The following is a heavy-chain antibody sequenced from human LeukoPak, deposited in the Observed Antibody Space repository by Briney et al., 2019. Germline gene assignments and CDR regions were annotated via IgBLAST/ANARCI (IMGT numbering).Heavy chain of an antibody. J-gene: IGHJ4*02. Sequence: SETLSLTCTVSGGSISSYHWSWIRQPPGKGLEWIGYIYYSGSTNYNPSLKSRVTISVDTSKNQFSLKLSSVTAADTAVYYCARGRRTMAKIGDYWGQGTLVNVSS. D-gene: IGHD5-24*01. CDR2: IYYSGST. CDR3: ARGRRTMAKIGDY. V-gene: IGHV4-59*01. CDR1: GGSISSYH.